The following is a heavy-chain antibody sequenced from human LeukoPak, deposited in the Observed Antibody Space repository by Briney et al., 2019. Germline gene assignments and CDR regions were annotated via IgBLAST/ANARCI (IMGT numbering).Heavy chain of an antibody. V-gene: IGHV4-34*01. CDR2: INHSGST. J-gene: IGHJ4*02. CDR1: GGSFSGYY. CDR3: ARGLMVRGFGY. D-gene: IGHD3-10*01. Sequence: SETLSLTCAVYGGSFSGYYWSWIRQPPGKGLEWIGEINHSGSTNYNPSLKSRVTISVDTSKNQFSLKLSSVTAADTAVYYCARGLMVRGFGYWGQGTLDTVSS.